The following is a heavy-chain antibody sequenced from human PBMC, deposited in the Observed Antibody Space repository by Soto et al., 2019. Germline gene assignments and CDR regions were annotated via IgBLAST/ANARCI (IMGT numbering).Heavy chain of an antibody. D-gene: IGHD3-22*01. CDR2: IKNDGTDA. CDR1: GFTFSTYG. Sequence: QPGGSLRLSCAASGFTFSTYGIHWVRQAPGKGLEWAAVIKNDGTDAWYADSVKGRFTISRDNSKNTVFLQMSSLRDDDTAVYHCARDVWDSSGYFLDYWGQGTLVTVSS. J-gene: IGHJ4*02. CDR3: ARDVWDSSGYFLDY. V-gene: IGHV3-33*05.